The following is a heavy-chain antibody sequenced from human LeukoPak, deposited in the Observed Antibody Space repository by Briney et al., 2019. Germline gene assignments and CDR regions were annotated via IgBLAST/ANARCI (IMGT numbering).Heavy chain of an antibody. D-gene: IGHD4-17*01. CDR1: GGTFSSYA. Sequence: SVKVSCKASGGTFSSYAISWVRQAPGQGLEWMGRIIPILGIANYAQKFQGRVTITADKSTSTAYMELSSLRSEDTAVYYCAREMGDYGDHGGWFDPWGQGTLVTVSS. CDR3: AREMGDYGDHGGWFDP. V-gene: IGHV1-69*04. J-gene: IGHJ5*02. CDR2: IIPILGIA.